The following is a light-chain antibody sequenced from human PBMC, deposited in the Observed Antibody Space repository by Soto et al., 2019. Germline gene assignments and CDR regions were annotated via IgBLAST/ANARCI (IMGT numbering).Light chain of an antibody. J-gene: IGKJ1*01. Sequence: DIQRTQSPSTLSASVGDRVTITCRASQSISSWLAWYQQKPGTAPNLLIYKASTLQSGVPSRFSGSGSGTEFTLTISSLQPDDSATYSCQQYSGNWTFGPGTKVDIK. CDR2: KAS. CDR3: QQYSGNWT. V-gene: IGKV1-5*03. CDR1: QSISSW.